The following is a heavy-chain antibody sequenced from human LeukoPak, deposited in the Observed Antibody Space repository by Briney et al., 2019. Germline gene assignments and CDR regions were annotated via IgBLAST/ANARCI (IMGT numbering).Heavy chain of an antibody. Sequence: SETLSLTCTVSGHSISGSSYYWGWIRQPPGKGLEWIGSISYSGSTYSNPSLKSRVTVSVATSKNQFSLKLNSVTAADTAVYYCARVGLGISTHLDYWGQGTLVTVSS. CDR2: ISYSGST. V-gene: IGHV4-39*07. CDR1: GHSISGSSYY. J-gene: IGHJ4*02. CDR3: ARVGLGISTHLDY. D-gene: IGHD2-2*01.